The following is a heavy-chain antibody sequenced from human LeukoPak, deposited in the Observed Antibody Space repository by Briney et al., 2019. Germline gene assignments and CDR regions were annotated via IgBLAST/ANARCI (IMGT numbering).Heavy chain of an antibody. Sequence: GGSLRLSCTVSGFTVSSNSMSWVRQAPGKGLEWVSAISGSGGSTYYGDSVKGRFTISRDNSKNTLYLQMHSLRADDTAVYYCAKAGLVHRFDPWGQGTLVTVSS. J-gene: IGHJ5*02. CDR2: ISGSGGST. CDR3: AKAGLVHRFDP. CDR1: GFTVSSNS. V-gene: IGHV3-23*01.